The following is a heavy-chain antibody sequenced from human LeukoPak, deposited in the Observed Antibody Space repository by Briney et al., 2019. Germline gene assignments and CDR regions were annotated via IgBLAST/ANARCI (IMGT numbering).Heavy chain of an antibody. CDR3: AKDLIGVGGSYAPYYYYGMDV. D-gene: IGHD1-26*01. CDR2: ISGSGGST. V-gene: IGHV3-23*01. CDR1: GFTFSSYA. Sequence: GGSLRLSCAASGFTFSSYAMSWVRQAPGKGLEWVSAISGSGGSTYYADPVKGRFTISRDNSKNTLYLQMNSLRAEDTAVYYCAKDLIGVGGSYAPYYYYGMDVWGQGTTVTVSS. J-gene: IGHJ6*02.